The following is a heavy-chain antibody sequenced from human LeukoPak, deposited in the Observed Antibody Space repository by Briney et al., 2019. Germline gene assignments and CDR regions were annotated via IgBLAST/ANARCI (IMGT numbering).Heavy chain of an antibody. V-gene: IGHV1-2*02. CDR2: INPNTGGT. CDR3: ARAGVRGVRWLDP. J-gene: IGHJ5*02. Sequence: ASVKVSCKASGYTFTNYYIHWVRQAPGQGLEWMGWINPNTGGTMYAQKFQGRVTMTRDTSISTAYMELNSLRSDDTAIYYCARAGVRGVRWLDPWGQGTQVTVSS. D-gene: IGHD3-10*01. CDR1: GYTFTNYY.